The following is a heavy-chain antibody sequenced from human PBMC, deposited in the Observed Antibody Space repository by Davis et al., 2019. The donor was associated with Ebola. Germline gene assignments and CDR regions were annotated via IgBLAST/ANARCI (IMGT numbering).Heavy chain of an antibody. CDR2: INPNSGGT. J-gene: IGHJ3*02. CDR1: GYTFTGYY. CDR3: ARGSGPYAFDI. Sequence: AASVKVSCKTSGYTFTGYYMHWVRQAPGQGLEWMGWINPNSGGTNYAQEFQGRVTMTRDTSISTAYMELSRLRSDDTAVYYCARGSGPYAFDIWGQGTMVTVSS. D-gene: IGHD3-10*01. V-gene: IGHV1-2*02.